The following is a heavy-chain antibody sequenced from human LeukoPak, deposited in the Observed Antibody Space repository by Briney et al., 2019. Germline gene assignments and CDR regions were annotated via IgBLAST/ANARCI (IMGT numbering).Heavy chain of an antibody. D-gene: IGHD2-2*01. V-gene: IGHV3-66*01. CDR3: SRDRHCIGSTCYGL. J-gene: IGHJ4*02. CDR1: GFSASDDY. CDR2: VSSVGGP. Sequence: GGSLTLSWASSGFSASDDYMRAGRAAPRGGVWWGLLVSSVGGPPYAASVKGRSIISRDNSKNTLYLQMNSLRAEHTAVYYCSRDRHCIGSTCYGLWGQGTQATVSS.